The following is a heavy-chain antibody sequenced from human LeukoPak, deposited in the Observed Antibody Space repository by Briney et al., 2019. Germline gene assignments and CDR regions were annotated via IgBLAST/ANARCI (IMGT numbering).Heavy chain of an antibody. CDR3: AKEGDEFRGYLDV. CDR2: IRYDGSNK. Sequence: PGGSLRLSCAASGFTFSSYGMHWVRQAPGKGLEGVAFIRYDGSNKYYADSVKGRFTISRDNSKNTLYLQMNSLRAEDTAVYYCAKEGDEFRGYLDVWGKGTTVTVSS. CDR1: GFTFSSYG. J-gene: IGHJ6*04. V-gene: IGHV3-30*02. D-gene: IGHD5-12*01.